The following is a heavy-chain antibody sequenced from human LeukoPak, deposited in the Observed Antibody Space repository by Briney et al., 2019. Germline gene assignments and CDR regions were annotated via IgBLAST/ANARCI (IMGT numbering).Heavy chain of an antibody. D-gene: IGHD3-10*02. V-gene: IGHV3-9*01. CDR1: GFTFDDYA. CDR3: AELGITMIGGV. Sequence: QTGGSLRLSCAASGFTFDDYAMHWVRQAPGKGLEWVSGISWNSGNIGYVDSVKGRFTISRDNAKNSLYLQMNSLRAEDTAVYYCAELGITMIGGVWGKGTTVTISS. CDR2: ISWNSGNI. J-gene: IGHJ6*04.